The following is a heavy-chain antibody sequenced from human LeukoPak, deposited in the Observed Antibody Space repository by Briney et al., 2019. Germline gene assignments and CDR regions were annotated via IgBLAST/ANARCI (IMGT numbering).Heavy chain of an antibody. V-gene: IGHV1-2*02. CDR1: GYTFTGYY. CDR3: ARDRRAAGGFDY. Sequence: GASVKVSCKASGYTFTGYYMHWVRQAPGQGLEWMGWINPNSGGTNYAQKFQGRVTMTRDTSISTAYMELRSLRSDDTAVYYCARDRRAAGGFDYWGQGTLVTVSS. D-gene: IGHD6-13*01. J-gene: IGHJ4*02. CDR2: INPNSGGT.